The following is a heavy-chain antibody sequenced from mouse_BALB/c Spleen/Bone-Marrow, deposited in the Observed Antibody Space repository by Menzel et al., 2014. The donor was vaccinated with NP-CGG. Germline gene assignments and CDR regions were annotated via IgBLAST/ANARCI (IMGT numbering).Heavy chain of an antibody. CDR3: ARATTAGFAY. D-gene: IGHD1-2*01. J-gene: IGHJ3*01. CDR2: IYPYNGGT. CDR1: GYTFTDYD. V-gene: IGHV1S29*02. Sequence: DVKLVESGAELMKPGASVKISCKASGYTFTDYDMHWVQQSHGKSLEWIGYIYPYNGGTGYNQKFKSKATLTVDNSSSTAYMELRSLTSEDSAVYYCARATTAGFAYWGQVTLVTVSA.